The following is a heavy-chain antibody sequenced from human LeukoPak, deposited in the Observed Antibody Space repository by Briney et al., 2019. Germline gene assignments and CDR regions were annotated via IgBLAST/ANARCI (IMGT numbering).Heavy chain of an antibody. Sequence: PGGSLRLSCAASGFIFSSYWMSWVRQAPGKGLEWVANINQDGSEKYYVDSVKGRFTTSRDNAKNSLYLQMNSLRAEDTAVYYCARGRGIAEWFDPWGQGTLVTVSS. V-gene: IGHV3-7*01. CDR3: ARGRGIAEWFDP. J-gene: IGHJ5*02. CDR1: GFIFSSYW. CDR2: INQDGSEK. D-gene: IGHD6-13*01.